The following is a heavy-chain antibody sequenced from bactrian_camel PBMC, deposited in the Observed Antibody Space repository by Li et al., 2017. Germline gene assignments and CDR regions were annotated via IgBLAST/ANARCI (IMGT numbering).Heavy chain of an antibody. D-gene: IGHD1*01. CDR1: GYTYRSFC. CDR2: TKNHGMNV. V-gene: IGHV3S31*01. CDR3: AIHGDRWSFEY. J-gene: IGHJ4*01. Sequence: DVQLVESGGGSVQTGGSLRLSCVVSGYTYRSFCMGWFRQAPGKERELVSTTKNHGMNVYYSGSVKGRFTISKKNADETLYLQMNNLKPEDTALYYCAIHGDRWSFEYWGQGTQVTVS.